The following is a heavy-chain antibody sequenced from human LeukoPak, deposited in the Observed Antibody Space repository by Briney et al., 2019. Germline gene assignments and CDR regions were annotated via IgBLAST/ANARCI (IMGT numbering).Heavy chain of an antibody. CDR1: GFTFSSYS. Sequence: GGSLRLSCAASGFTFSSYSMNWVRQAPGKGLEWVSAISGSGGSTYYADSVKGRFTISRDNSKNTLYLQMNSLRAEDTAVYYCAKIKIAVAGKGLDYWGQGTLVTVSS. J-gene: IGHJ4*02. CDR3: AKIKIAVAGKGLDY. V-gene: IGHV3-23*01. D-gene: IGHD6-19*01. CDR2: ISGSGGST.